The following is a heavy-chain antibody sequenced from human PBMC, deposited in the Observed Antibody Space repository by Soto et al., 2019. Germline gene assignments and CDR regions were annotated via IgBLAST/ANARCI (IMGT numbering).Heavy chain of an antibody. D-gene: IGHD3-22*01. V-gene: IGHV3-11*01. Sequence: GGSLRLSCAASGFTFSDYYMSWIRQAPGKGLEWVSYISSSGSTIYYADSVKGRFTISRDNAKNSLYLQMNSLRAEDTAVYYCASEPNYDSSGYYYGYWGTGTLGTVSS. CDR3: ASEPNYDSSGYYYGY. CDR2: ISSSGSTI. CDR1: GFTFSDYY. J-gene: IGHJ4*02.